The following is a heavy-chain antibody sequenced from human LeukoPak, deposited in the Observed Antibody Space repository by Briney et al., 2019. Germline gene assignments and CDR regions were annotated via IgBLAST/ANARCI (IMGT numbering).Heavy chain of an antibody. D-gene: IGHD2-2*01. CDR3: GSMKVSGSSSPDFRNYMDV. Sequence: SVNVSCKASGDTFRSSAVNWVRQAPGQGLEWVGGINPLFGTTNYAQKFLGRLTMTTDQFTSTAYMELNSLKFDDTAIYYYGSMKVSGSSSPDFRNYMDVWGEGTMVTVSS. CDR2: INPLFGTT. CDR1: GDTFRSSA. V-gene: IGHV1-69*05. J-gene: IGHJ6*03.